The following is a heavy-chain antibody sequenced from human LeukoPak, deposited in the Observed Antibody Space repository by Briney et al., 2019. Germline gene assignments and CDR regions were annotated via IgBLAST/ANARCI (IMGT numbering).Heavy chain of an antibody. D-gene: IGHD3-22*01. V-gene: IGHV3-53*01. CDR2: INSGGNA. Sequence: GRSLRLSCAASGFTVSSNYMNWVRQAPGKGLEWVSVINSGGNAYYAASVKGRFTISRDNSKNMLYLQMNSLRADDTAVYYCARSQGGTMSLRHFDLWGRGTLVTVSS. J-gene: IGHJ2*01. CDR1: GFTVSSNY. CDR3: ARSQGGTMSLRHFDL.